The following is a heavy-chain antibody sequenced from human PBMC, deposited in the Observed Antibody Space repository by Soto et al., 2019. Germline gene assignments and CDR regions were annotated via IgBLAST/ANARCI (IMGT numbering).Heavy chain of an antibody. D-gene: IGHD4-17*01. CDR3: ARDIDYGDSDFDY. CDR2: IIPIFGTA. J-gene: IGHJ4*02. Sequence: SVKVSCKASGYTFTSYGISWVRQAPGQGLEWMGGIIPIFGTANYAQKFQGRVTITADESTSTAYMELSSLRSEDTAVYYCARDIDYGDSDFDYWGQGTLVTVSS. CDR1: GYTFTSYG. V-gene: IGHV1-69*13.